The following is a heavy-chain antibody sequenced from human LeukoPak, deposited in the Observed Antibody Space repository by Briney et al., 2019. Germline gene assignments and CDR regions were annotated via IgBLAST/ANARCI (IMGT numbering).Heavy chain of an antibody. CDR1: GVSLCSRSDY. CDR2: IYYSGST. D-gene: IGHD3-10*01. Sequence: PGTPSLTCTVSGVSLCSRSDYWGSVRPPPRTGLEWVGYIYYSGSTNYNPSLKSRVNISVDASKNQFSLQLRSVVAADAAVEYCARELLWCGDHRRFGPWGQGTLVTVSS. J-gene: IGHJ5*02. CDR3: ARELLWCGDHRRFGP. V-gene: IGHV4-61*01.